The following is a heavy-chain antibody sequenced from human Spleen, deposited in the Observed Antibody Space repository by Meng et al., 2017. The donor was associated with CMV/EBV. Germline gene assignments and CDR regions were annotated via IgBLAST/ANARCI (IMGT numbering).Heavy chain of an antibody. CDR3: ARAVAGAHGDWFDP. CDR1: GFTFSSDS. D-gene: IGHD6-19*01. CDR2: ISSSSSYI. J-gene: IGHJ5*02. Sequence: AASGFTFSSDSMNWVRQAPGKGLEWVSSISSSSSYIYYADAVKGRFTISRDNAKNSLYLQMNSLRAEDTAVYYCARAVAGAHGDWFDPWGQGTLVTVPQ. V-gene: IGHV3-21*01.